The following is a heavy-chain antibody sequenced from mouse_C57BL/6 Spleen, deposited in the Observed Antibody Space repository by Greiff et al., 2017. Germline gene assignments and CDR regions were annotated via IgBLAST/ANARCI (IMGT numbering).Heavy chain of an antibody. CDR2: IYPGDGDT. D-gene: IGHD1-1*01. Sequence: VQLQQSGPELVKPGASVKISCKASGYAFSSSWMNWVKQRPGKGLEWIGRIYPGDGDTNYNGKFKGKATLTADKSSSTAYMQLSSLTSEDSAVXFCARDYGSSAYFDYWGQGTTLTVSS. J-gene: IGHJ2*01. CDR1: GYAFSSSW. V-gene: IGHV1-82*01. CDR3: ARDYGSSAYFDY.